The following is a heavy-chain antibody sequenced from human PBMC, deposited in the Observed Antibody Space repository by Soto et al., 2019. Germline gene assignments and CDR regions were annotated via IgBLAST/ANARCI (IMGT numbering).Heavy chain of an antibody. V-gene: IGHV1-69*01. CDR2: IIRIFGTA. Sequence: QVQLVQSGAEVKKPGSSVKVSCKASGCTFSSYAISWVRQAPGQGREWMGGIIRIFGTADYAQKFQGRVTITADESTSTAYLELSSLRSEDTAVYYCASGIAAAGPTYYSFDQWGQGTLVTVSS. D-gene: IGHD6-13*01. CDR3: ASGIAAAGPTYYSFDQ. CDR1: GCTFSSYA. J-gene: IGHJ4*02.